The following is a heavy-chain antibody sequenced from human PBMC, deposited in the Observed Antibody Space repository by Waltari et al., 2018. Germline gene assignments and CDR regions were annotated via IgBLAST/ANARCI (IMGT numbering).Heavy chain of an antibody. CDR2: IIPIFGTA. Sequence: QVQLVQSGAEVKKPGSSVKVSCKASGGTFSSYALRWVRPAPGQGLEWMGRIIPIFGTANYAQKFQGRVTITADKSTSTAYMELSSLRSEDTAVYYCAAVSSGWYRGPGYYFDYWGQGTLVTVSS. D-gene: IGHD6-19*01. V-gene: IGHV1-69*08. CDR1: GGTFSSYA. CDR3: AAVSSGWYRGPGYYFDY. J-gene: IGHJ4*02.